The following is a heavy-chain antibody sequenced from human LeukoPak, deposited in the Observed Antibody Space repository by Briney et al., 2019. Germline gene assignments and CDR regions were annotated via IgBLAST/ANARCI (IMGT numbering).Heavy chain of an antibody. J-gene: IGHJ3*02. CDR1: GFTFSSYV. CDR2: ISGNGDNT. Sequence: GGSLRLSCAASGFTFSSYVMIWVRQAPGKGVEWVSTISGNGDNTHYADSVKGRFTISRDNSKNTLFLQMDSLRAEDTAVYYCAKDSGYDYVSAFDIWGQGTMVSVSS. D-gene: IGHD5-12*01. V-gene: IGHV3-23*01. CDR3: AKDSGYDYVSAFDI.